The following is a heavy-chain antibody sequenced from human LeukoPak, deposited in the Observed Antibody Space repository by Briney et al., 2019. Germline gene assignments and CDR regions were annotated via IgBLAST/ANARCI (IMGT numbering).Heavy chain of an antibody. CDR2: ITGSGGST. D-gene: IGHD6-13*01. CDR1: GFTFSSYW. V-gene: IGHV3-23*01. CDR3: AKVPLIAAPKHFDY. J-gene: IGHJ4*02. Sequence: GGSLRLSCAASGFTFSSYWMHWVRQAPGKGLEWVSAITGSGGSTYYADSVKGRFTISRDNSKNTLYLQMNRLRAEDTAVYYCAKVPLIAAPKHFDYWGQGTLVTVSS.